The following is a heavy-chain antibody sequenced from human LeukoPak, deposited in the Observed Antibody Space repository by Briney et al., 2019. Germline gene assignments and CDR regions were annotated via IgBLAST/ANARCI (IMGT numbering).Heavy chain of an antibody. CDR2: ISPYNGNT. CDR3: ARDQEDYDFWSEDAFDI. CDR1: GYTFTSYG. Sequence: ASVKVSCKASGYTFTSYGISWVRQAPGQGLEWMGWISPYNGNTNYAQKLQGRVTMTTDTSTSTAYMELRSLRSDDTAVYYCARDQEDYDFWSEDAFDIWGQGTMVTVSS. J-gene: IGHJ3*02. D-gene: IGHD3-3*01. V-gene: IGHV1-18*01.